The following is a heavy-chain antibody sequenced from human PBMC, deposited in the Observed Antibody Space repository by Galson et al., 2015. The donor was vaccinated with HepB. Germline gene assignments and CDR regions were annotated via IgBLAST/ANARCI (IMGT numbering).Heavy chain of an antibody. CDR2: ISSSSTGPI. CDR1: GFTFSSYN. Sequence: SLRLSCAASGFTFSSYNMNWVRHAPGKGLEWLSYISSSSTGPIYYADSVKGRFTISRDNAKKSLYLQMNSLRDEDTAVYYCARAPTGYGLDVWGQGTTVTVSS. CDR3: ARAPTGYGLDV. J-gene: IGHJ6*02. V-gene: IGHV3-48*02.